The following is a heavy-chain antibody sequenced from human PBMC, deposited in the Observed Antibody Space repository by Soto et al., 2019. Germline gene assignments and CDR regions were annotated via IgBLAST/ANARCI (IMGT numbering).Heavy chain of an antibody. CDR1: GYTFTRYT. Sequence: QVQLVQSVAEVKKPVASVKISCKASGYTFTRYTMNLVRQAPGQRLEWMGWINPDNGNTKSSQKFHNRVIITRDTSASTAYMDLRSLRSSDTAVYYCARCIATGQLDPWGQGTLATVCS. D-gene: IGHD2-15*01. V-gene: IGHV1-3*01. CDR3: ARCIATGQLDP. J-gene: IGHJ5*02. CDR2: INPDNGNT.